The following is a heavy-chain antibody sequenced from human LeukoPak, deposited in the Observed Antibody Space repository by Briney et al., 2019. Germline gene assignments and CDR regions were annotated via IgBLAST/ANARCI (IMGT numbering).Heavy chain of an antibody. J-gene: IGHJ4*02. D-gene: IGHD4-11*01. Sequence: GASVKVSCKASGGTFSSYAISWVRQAPGQGLEWMGGIIPIFGTANYAQKFQGRVTITTDESTSTAYMELSSLRSEDTAVYYCARQQGLQNLNFDYWGQGTLVTVSS. V-gene: IGHV1-69*05. CDR3: ARQQGLQNLNFDY. CDR1: GGTFSSYA. CDR2: IIPIFGTA.